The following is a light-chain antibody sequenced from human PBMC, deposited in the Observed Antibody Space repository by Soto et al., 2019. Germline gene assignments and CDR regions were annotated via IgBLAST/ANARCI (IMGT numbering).Light chain of an antibody. V-gene: IGLV2-14*01. Sequence: QSVLTQPASVSESPGQSITMSCTGTSSDVGAYNYVSWYQQRPGKVPKVMIYHVSNRPSGVSNRFSGSKSGNTASLTISGLQAEDEADYYCSSYTISSTVVFGGGTKLTVL. CDR2: HVS. CDR3: SSYTISSTVV. J-gene: IGLJ2*01. CDR1: SSDVGAYNY.